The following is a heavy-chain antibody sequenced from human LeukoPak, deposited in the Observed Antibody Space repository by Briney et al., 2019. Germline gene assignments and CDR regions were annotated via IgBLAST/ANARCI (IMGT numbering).Heavy chain of an antibody. CDR2: ISYDGSEK. CDR1: GFTFRSYG. V-gene: IGHV3-30*03. J-gene: IGHJ4*02. Sequence: GGSLRLSCAASGFTFRSYGMHWVRQAPGKGLEWVSIISYDGSEKFYADSAKGRFTISRDNSKNTLFLQMNSLRGEDTAVYYCARIGGDEGDYWGQGTLVTVSS. D-gene: IGHD4-17*01. CDR3: ARIGGDEGDY.